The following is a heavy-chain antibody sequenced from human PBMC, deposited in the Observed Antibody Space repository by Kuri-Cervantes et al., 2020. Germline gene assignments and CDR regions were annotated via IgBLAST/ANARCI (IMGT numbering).Heavy chain of an antibody. V-gene: IGHV1-2*02. Sequence: ASVKVSCKASGYTFTGYYMHWVRQAPGQGLDWMGWINPNSGGTNYAQKLQGRVTMTTDTSTSTAYMELRSLRSEDTAVYYCAREGITMVRANWFDPWGQGTLVTVSS. D-gene: IGHD3-10*01. CDR3: AREGITMVRANWFDP. CDR2: INPNSGGT. CDR1: GYTFTGYY. J-gene: IGHJ5*02.